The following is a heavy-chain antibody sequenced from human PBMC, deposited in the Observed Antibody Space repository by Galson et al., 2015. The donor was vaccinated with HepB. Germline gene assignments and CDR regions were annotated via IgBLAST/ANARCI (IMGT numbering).Heavy chain of an antibody. V-gene: IGHV3-9*01. Sequence: SLRLSCAASGFAFDDYAMHWVRHVPGQGLEWLSGISWNSGSIAYADSVRGRFTISRDNAKNSLFLQMNTLRPDDTALYYCAKLDSGAFDIWGQGTVVTVSS. D-gene: IGHD7-27*01. CDR3: AKLDSGAFDI. CDR1: GFAFDDYA. CDR2: ISWNSGSI. J-gene: IGHJ3*02.